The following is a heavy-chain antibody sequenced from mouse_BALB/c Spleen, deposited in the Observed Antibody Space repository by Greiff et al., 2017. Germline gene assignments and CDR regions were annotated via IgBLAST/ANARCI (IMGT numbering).Heavy chain of an antibody. J-gene: IGHJ4*01. CDR2: ISSGGSYT. V-gene: IGHV5-6*02. CDR3: ATMITMDY. CDR1: GFTFSSYG. D-gene: IGHD2-4*01. Sequence: VKLVESGGDLVKPGGSLKLSCAASGFTFSSYGMSWVRQTPDKRLEWVATISSGGSYTYYPDSVKGRFTISRDNAKNTLYLQMSSLKSEDTAMYYCATMITMDYWGQGTSVTVSS.